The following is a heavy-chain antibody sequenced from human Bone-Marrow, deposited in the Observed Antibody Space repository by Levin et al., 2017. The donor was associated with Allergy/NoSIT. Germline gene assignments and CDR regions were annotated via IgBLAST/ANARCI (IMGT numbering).Heavy chain of an antibody. CDR3: ARGNFYDGSSLSCWFDP. CDR2: INHSGTS. V-gene: IGHV4-34*01. D-gene: IGHD3-22*01. Sequence: SETLSLTCAVYGGSFSGYYWSWIRQPPGKGLEWIGEINHSGTSNYNPSLKSRATISEDTSKRQFYLNLSSVTAADTAVYYCARGNFYDGSSLSCWFDPWGQGTLVTVSS. CDR1: GGSFSGYY. J-gene: IGHJ5*02.